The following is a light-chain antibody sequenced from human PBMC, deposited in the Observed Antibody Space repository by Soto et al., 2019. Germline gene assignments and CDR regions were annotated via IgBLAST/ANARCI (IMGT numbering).Light chain of an antibody. Sequence: VLTQPASVSGSPGQSITISCTGTSSDVGGYNYVSWYQQHPGKAPKLMIYEDIKGPSGVSNRFSGSKSGNTAPLRISGLQAEDEADYYCYTYAGGSTYLFGTGTKVTVL. CDR1: SSDVGGYNY. J-gene: IGLJ1*01. CDR3: YTYAGGSTYL. V-gene: IGLV2-23*01. CDR2: EDI.